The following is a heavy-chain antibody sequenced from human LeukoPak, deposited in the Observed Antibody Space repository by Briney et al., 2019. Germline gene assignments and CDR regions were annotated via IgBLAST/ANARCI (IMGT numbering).Heavy chain of an antibody. V-gene: IGHV4-34*01. CDR1: GGSLSAYY. CDR2: INHGGST. CDR3: AKSNGYGLVDI. Sequence: PSETLSLTCAVYGGSLSAYYWTWIRQPPGKGLEWIGEINHGGSTNYNPSLKSRVTISIDTSKNQFSLKLSSVTAADTAVYYCAKSNGYGLVDIWGQGTMVTVSS. D-gene: IGHD3-10*01. J-gene: IGHJ3*02.